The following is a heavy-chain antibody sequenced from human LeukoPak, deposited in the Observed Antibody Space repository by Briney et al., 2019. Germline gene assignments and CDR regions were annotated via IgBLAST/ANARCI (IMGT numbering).Heavy chain of an antibody. D-gene: IGHD4-17*01. CDR2: IYTTGSA. Sequence: SQTLSLTCSVSSGSISSGNSYWSWIRQPAGKRPEWIGRIYTTGSADYSPSLRSRVTMSVDPSKNQFSLRLNSVTAADTAVYYCAREGGNGDYGFHYYYMDVWGKGTTVTVSS. V-gene: IGHV4-61*02. CDR1: SGSISSGNSY. CDR3: AREGGNGDYGFHYYYMDV. J-gene: IGHJ6*03.